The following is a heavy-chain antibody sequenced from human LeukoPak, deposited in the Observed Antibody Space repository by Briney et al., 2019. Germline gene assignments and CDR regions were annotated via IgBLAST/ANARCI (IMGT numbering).Heavy chain of an antibody. Sequence: PGGSLTLSCAASGFTFSTYWMTWVRQAPGKGLEWVATISSEGIGQYYLDSVKGRFTISRDNAQSSLFLQMTSLRTEDTAVYYCGRVRPGDADYWGQGTPVTVSS. D-gene: IGHD1-26*01. CDR2: ISSEGIGQ. J-gene: IGHJ4*02. V-gene: IGHV3-7*01. CDR3: GRVRPGDADY. CDR1: GFTFSTYW.